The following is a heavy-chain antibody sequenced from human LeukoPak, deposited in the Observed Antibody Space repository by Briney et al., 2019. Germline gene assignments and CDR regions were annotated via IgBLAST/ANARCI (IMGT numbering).Heavy chain of an antibody. J-gene: IGHJ4*02. D-gene: IGHD1-1*01. CDR1: GGSINSYY. Sequence: SETLSLTCSVSGGSINSYYWSWIRQSAGKGLEWIGRIYSSGSTNYNPSLESRVTMPVDTSQHQIYRKLTSVTAADTAVYNCAGVNDLAPFDYWGQGTQVTVSS. CDR2: IYSSGST. V-gene: IGHV4-4*07. CDR3: AGVNDLAPFDY.